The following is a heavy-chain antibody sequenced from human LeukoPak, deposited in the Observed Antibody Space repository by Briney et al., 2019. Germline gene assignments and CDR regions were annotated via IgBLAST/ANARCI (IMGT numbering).Heavy chain of an antibody. J-gene: IGHJ4*02. CDR2: ICSGGST. D-gene: IGHD1-1*01. Sequence: GGSLRLSCAASGFTFSSSGMHWVRQAPGRGLEWVAVICSGGSTYYADSVKGRFTISRDNSKNTLYLQMNSLRAEDTAVYYCAHTNGWGQGTLITVSS. V-gene: IGHV3-NL1*01. CDR1: GFTFSSSG. CDR3: AHTNG.